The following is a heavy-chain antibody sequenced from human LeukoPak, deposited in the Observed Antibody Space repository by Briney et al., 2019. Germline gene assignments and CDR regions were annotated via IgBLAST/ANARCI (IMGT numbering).Heavy chain of an antibody. D-gene: IGHD1-7*01. CDR3: AKVDDKTGTTSDY. V-gene: IGHV3-30*18. CDR2: ISYDGSNK. Sequence: GRSLRLSCAASGSTFSSYGMHWVRQAPGKGLEWVAVISYDGSNKYYADSVKGRFTISRDNSKNTLYLQMNSLRAEDTAVYYCAKVDDKTGTTSDYWGQGTLVTVSS. CDR1: GSTFSSYG. J-gene: IGHJ4*02.